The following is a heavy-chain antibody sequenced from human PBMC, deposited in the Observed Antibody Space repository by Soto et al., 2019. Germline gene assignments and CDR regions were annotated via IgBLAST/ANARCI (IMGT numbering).Heavy chain of an antibody. Sequence: GASVKVSCKASGYTFTSYGISWVRQAPGQGLEWMGWISAYNGNTNYAQKLQGRVTMTTDTSTSTAYMELRSLRSDDTAVYYCARDGYYDFWSGYYPLSDYYGMDVWGQGTTVTVSS. J-gene: IGHJ6*02. CDR2: ISAYNGNT. D-gene: IGHD3-3*01. CDR1: GYTFTSYG. V-gene: IGHV1-18*01. CDR3: ARDGYYDFWSGYYPLSDYYGMDV.